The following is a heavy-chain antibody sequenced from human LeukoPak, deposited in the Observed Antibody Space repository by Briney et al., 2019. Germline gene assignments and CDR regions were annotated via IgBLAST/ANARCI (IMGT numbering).Heavy chain of an antibody. CDR3: AQQGAYGSGTYGGFDY. V-gene: IGHV5-51*01. Sequence: GESLKISCQTSGYSFSTYWIGWVRQMPGKGLEWMGIIYPGDSDTIYDPSFQGQVTISVDKSNNTAYLQWSSLKASDTAIYYCAQQGAYGSGTYGGFDYWGQGTLVTVSS. CDR2: IYPGDSDT. J-gene: IGHJ4*02. D-gene: IGHD3-10*01. CDR1: GYSFSTYW.